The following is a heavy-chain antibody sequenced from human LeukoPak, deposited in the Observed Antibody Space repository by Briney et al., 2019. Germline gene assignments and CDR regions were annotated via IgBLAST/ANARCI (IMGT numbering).Heavy chain of an antibody. CDR1: GGSVSPYY. CDR3: ARSVTGANNWLDH. D-gene: IGHD1-20*01. CDR2: IYSSGTT. J-gene: IGHJ5*02. V-gene: IGHV4-4*09. Sequence: SETLSLTCTVSGGSVSPYYWSWIRQPPGKGLEWVGIIYSSGTTYYNPSLTSRVTISIDTSKNQFSLKLTSVTAADTAVYYCARSVTGANNWLDHWGQGARVTVST.